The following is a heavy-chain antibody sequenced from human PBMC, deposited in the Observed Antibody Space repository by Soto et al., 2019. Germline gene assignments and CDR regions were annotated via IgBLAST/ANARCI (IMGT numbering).Heavy chain of an antibody. CDR2: ISGSGGST. V-gene: IGHV3-23*01. J-gene: IGHJ5*02. CDR1: GFTFSSYA. CDR3: AKDPRLSSTSCP. Sequence: LRLSCAASGFTFSSYAMSWVRQAPGKGLEWVSAISGSGGSTYYADSVKGRFTISRDNSKNTLYLQMNSLRTEDTAVYYCAKDPRLSSTSCPWGQGTLVTVSS. D-gene: IGHD2-2*01.